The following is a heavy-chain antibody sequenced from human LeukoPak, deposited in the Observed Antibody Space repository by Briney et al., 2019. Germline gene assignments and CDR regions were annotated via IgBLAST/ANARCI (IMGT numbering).Heavy chain of an antibody. D-gene: IGHD1-1*01. CDR2: IYSGGST. J-gene: IGHJ4*02. CDR1: GFTFSSYA. V-gene: IGHV3-66*02. Sequence: GGSLRLSCAASGFTFSSYAMSWVRQAPGKGLEWVSVIYSGGSTYYADSVKGRFTISRDNSKNTLYLQMNSLRADDTAVYYCARERGDGYNSGLRYFDYWGQGTLVTVSS. CDR3: ARERGDGYNSGLRYFDY.